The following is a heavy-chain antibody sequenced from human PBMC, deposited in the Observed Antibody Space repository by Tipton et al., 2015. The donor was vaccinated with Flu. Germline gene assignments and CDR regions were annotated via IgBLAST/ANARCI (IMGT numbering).Heavy chain of an antibody. CDR2: IYHSGRT. Sequence: TLSLTCSVSGDSVGSPYFWGWIRQPPGKGLEWIGCIYHSGRTYCNPSLKSRVTISVDTAKNQFSQRLSSVTAADTAVYYCARSTYYYGSGSSDYWGQGTLVTVSS. V-gene: IGHV4-38-2*01. D-gene: IGHD3-10*01. CDR3: ARSTYYYGSGSSDY. CDR1: GDSVGSPYF. J-gene: IGHJ4*02.